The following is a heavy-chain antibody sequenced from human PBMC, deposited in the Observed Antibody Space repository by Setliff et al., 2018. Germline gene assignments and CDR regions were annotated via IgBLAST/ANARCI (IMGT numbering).Heavy chain of an antibody. V-gene: IGHV3-74*01. D-gene: IGHD7-27*01. CDR2: ISPDGIIT. CDR1: GFAFSKYW. Sequence: GGSLRLSCGASGFAFSKYWMYWVRQVPGKGLVWVSRISPDGIITNYADSVKGRFTISRDNAKNTLYLQMNSLRGEDTAVYFCASIDWGENFYNTDVWGKGTTVTVSS. J-gene: IGHJ6*03. CDR3: ASIDWGENFYNTDV.